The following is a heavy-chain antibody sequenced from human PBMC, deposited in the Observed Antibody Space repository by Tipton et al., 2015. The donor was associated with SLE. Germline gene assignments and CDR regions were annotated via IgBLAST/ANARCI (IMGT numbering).Heavy chain of an antibody. CDR3: ARDYDFWSGYGTCDI. V-gene: IGHV4-39*07. CDR1: GGSISSSSYY. J-gene: IGHJ3*02. CDR2: IYYSGST. Sequence: TLSLICTVSGGSISSSSYYWGWIRQPPGKGLEWIGSIYYSGSTYYNPSLKSRVTISVDTSKNQFSLKLSSVTAADTAVYYCARDYDFWSGYGTCDIWGQGTMVTVSS. D-gene: IGHD3-3*01.